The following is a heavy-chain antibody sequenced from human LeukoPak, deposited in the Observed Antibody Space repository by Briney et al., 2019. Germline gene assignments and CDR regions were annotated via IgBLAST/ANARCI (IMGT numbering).Heavy chain of an antibody. V-gene: IGHV3-9*03. CDR1: GFTFDDYA. J-gene: IGHJ3*02. D-gene: IGHD6-13*01. CDR3: AKDIYHGIADQDAFDI. Sequence: GRSLRLSCAASGFTFDDYAMHWVRHAPGKGLEWVSGISWNSGSIVYADSVKGRFTISRDNAKNSLYLQMNSLRAEDMALYYCAKDIYHGIADQDAFDIWGQGTMVTVSS. CDR2: ISWNSGSI.